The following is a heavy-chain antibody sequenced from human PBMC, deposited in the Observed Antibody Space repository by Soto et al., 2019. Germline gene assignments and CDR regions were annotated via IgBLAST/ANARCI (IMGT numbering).Heavy chain of an antibody. D-gene: IGHD6-13*01. V-gene: IGHV1-18*01. J-gene: IGHJ6*02. CDR1: GYTFTSYG. Sequence: ASVKVSCKASGYTFTSYGISWVRQAPGQGLEWMGWISAYNGNTNYAQKLQGRVTMTTDTSTSTAYMELSSLRSDDTAVYYCARDIAAAGYYYGMDGWGQGTTVTVSS. CDR2: ISAYNGNT. CDR3: ARDIAAAGYYYGMDG.